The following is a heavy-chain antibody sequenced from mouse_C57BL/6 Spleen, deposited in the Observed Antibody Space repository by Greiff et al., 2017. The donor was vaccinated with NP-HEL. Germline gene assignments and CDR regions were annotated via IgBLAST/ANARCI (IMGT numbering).Heavy chain of an antibody. V-gene: IGHV1-4*01. Sequence: VQLQQSGAELARPGASVKMSCKASGYTFTSYTMHWVKQRPGQGLEWIGYINPSSGYTKYNQKFKDKATLTADKSSSTAYMQLSSLTSEDSAVYYCERDYYGSSYAMDYWGQGTSVTVAS. D-gene: IGHD1-1*01. CDR1: GYTFTSYT. CDR2: INPSSGYT. CDR3: ERDYYGSSYAMDY. J-gene: IGHJ4*01.